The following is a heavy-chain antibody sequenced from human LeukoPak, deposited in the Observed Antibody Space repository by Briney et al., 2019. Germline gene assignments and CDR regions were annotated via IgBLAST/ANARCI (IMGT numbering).Heavy chain of an antibody. Sequence: GGSLRLSCAASGFNFTSYAMSWVRRAPGKGLGWVSVITGGGDITFYADSVKGRFTISRDNSNNTLYLQINSLRAEDTALYYCAKARSVVITAAFNYWGQGTLVTVSS. CDR1: GFNFTSYA. CDR2: ITGGGDIT. D-gene: IGHD1-20*01. J-gene: IGHJ4*02. CDR3: AKARSVVITAAFNY. V-gene: IGHV3-23*01.